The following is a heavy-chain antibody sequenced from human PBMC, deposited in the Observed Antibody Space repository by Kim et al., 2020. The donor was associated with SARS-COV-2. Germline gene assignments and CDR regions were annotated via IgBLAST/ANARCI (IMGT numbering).Heavy chain of an antibody. V-gene: IGHV3-15*01. CDR1: GFTFSNAW. CDR2: IKSKTDGGTT. Sequence: GGSLRLSCAASGFTFSNAWMSWVRQAPGKGLEWVGRIKSKTDGGTTDYAAPVKGRFTISRDDSKNTLYLQMNSLKTEDTAVYYCHHDTAIWNYYYYGMDVWGQGTTVTVSS. CDR3: HHDTAIWNYYYYGMDV. D-gene: IGHD5-18*01. J-gene: IGHJ6*02.